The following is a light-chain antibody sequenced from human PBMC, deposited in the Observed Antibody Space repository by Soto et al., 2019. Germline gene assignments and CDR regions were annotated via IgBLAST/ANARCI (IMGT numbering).Light chain of an antibody. CDR3: SSYTSSSTLV. Sequence: QSALTQPASVSGSPGQSITISCTGTSSDIGGYKYVSWYQQHPGKAPKLMIYDVSNRPSGVSNRFSGSKSGNTASLTISGLQAEYEADYYCSSYTSSSTLVFGGGTKLTVL. CDR1: SSDIGGYKY. J-gene: IGLJ2*01. V-gene: IGLV2-14*01. CDR2: DVS.